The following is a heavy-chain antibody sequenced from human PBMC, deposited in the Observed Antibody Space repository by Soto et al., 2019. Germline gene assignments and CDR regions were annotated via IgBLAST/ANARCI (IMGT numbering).Heavy chain of an antibody. Sequence: SETLSLTCAVYGGSFSGYYWSWIRQPPGKGLEWIGEINHSGSTNYNPSFKSRVTISVDTSKNQFSLKLSSVTAADTAVYYCARGPSGSAATIYYYYYYMDVWGKGTTVTVSS. V-gene: IGHV4-34*01. J-gene: IGHJ6*03. CDR2: INHSGST. CDR1: GGSFSGYY. CDR3: ARGPSGSAATIYYYYYYMDV. D-gene: IGHD2-15*01.